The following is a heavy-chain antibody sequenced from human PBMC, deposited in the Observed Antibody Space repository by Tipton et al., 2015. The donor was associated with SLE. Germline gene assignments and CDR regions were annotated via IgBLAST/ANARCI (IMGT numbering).Heavy chain of an antibody. J-gene: IGHJ4*02. Sequence: TLSLTCSVSGVSVSSSLYLWDWIRQPPGKGLEWIGNVYYTGNTYSNPSLKSRVTLSIDMSKNQFSLRLSSVTAADTAAYFCARGGASVLIRNCYFDYWGQGSLVTVSS. D-gene: IGHD2-8*01. CDR2: VYYTGNT. CDR1: GVSVSSSLYL. V-gene: IGHV4-39*07. CDR3: ARGGASVLIRNCYFDY.